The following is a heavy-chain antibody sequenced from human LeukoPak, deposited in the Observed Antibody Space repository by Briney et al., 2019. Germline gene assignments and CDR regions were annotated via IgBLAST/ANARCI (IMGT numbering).Heavy chain of an antibody. Sequence: GESLRLSCAASGFTFSSYGMHWVRQAPGKGLEWVAVIWYDGSNKYYADSVKGRFTISRDNSKNTLYLQMNSLRAEDTAVYYCARESRSWYYFDYWGQGTLVTVSS. CDR2: IWYDGSNK. CDR3: ARESRSWYYFDY. D-gene: IGHD6-13*01. J-gene: IGHJ4*02. CDR1: GFTFSSYG. V-gene: IGHV3-33*01.